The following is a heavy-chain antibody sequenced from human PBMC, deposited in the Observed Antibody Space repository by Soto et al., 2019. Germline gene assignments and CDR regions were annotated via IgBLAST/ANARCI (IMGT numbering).Heavy chain of an antibody. J-gene: IGHJ6*04. CDR1: GGTFSSYV. CDR2: VTPIFGTT. V-gene: IGHV1-69*12. Sequence: QVQLVQSGAAVKKPGSSVKVSCKASGGTFSSYVISWVRQAPGQGLEWMGGVTPIFGTTNYAQQFQGRATITADESTSTASMELGRLRPEATAAYVCGRLPRVVMPTLEGGLDVWGSGTRVTVHS. D-gene: IGHD2-15*01. CDR3: GRLPRVVMPTLEGGLDV.